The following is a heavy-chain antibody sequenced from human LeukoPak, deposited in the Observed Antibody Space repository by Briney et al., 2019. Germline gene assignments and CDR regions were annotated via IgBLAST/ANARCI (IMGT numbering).Heavy chain of an antibody. V-gene: IGHV3-7*01. D-gene: IGHD2-21*02. Sequence: GGSLRLSCAASGSTFSSYWMSWVCQAPGKGLEWVANIKQDGSEKYYVDSVKGRFTISRDNAKNSLYLQMNSLRAEDTAVYYCARDPVVTAIDDAFDIWGQGTMVTVSS. CDR2: IKQDGSEK. J-gene: IGHJ3*02. CDR3: ARDPVVTAIDDAFDI. CDR1: GSTFSSYW.